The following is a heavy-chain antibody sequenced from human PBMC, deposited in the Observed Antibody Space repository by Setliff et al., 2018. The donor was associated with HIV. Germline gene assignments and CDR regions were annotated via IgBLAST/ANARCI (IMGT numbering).Heavy chain of an antibody. CDR2: IYSSGRT. Sequence: PSETLSLTCTVSGDSITSHYWSWIRQPAGKGLEWIGRIYSSGRTTYNPSLKSRCTMALDTSRNEVSLKVSSVTAADAAVYYRARDHPHGGWFSTSWDYYYMDVWGKGTTVTVSS. D-gene: IGHD3-10*01. CDR1: GDSITSHY. J-gene: IGHJ6*03. CDR3: ARDHPHGGWFSTSWDYYYMDV. V-gene: IGHV4-4*07.